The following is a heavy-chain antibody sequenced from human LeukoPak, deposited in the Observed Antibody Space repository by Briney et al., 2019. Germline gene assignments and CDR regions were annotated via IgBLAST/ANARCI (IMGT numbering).Heavy chain of an antibody. CDR3: ARHRGSGSYYNGGGNWFDP. J-gene: IGHJ5*02. CDR2: IYPGDSDT. V-gene: IGHV5-51*01. Sequence: GESLQISCKGSGYSFTSYWIGWVRQMPGKGLEWMGIIYPGDSDTRYSPSFQGQVTISADKSISTAYLQWSSLKASDTAMYYCARHRGSGSYYNGGGNWFDPWGQGTLVTVSS. CDR1: GYSFTSYW. D-gene: IGHD3-10*01.